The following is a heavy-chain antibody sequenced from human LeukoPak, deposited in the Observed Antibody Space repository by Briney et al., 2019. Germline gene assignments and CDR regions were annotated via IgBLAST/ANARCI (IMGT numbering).Heavy chain of an antibody. J-gene: IGHJ6*02. V-gene: IGHV4-34*01. CDR1: GGPFSGYY. D-gene: IGHD3-10*01. Sequence: SETLSLTCAVYGGPFSGYYWSWIRQPPGKGLEWIGEINHSGSTNYNPSLKSRVTISVDTSKNQFSLKLSSVTAADTAVYYCARALVRGVSRYYYYGMDVWGQGTTVTVSS. CDR2: INHSGST. CDR3: ARALVRGVSRYYYYGMDV.